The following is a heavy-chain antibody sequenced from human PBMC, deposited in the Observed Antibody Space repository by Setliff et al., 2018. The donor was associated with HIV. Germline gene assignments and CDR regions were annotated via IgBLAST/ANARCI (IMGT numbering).Heavy chain of an antibody. Sequence: LRLSCAASGFSFSTYGMHWVRQAPGKGLEWVATIKEDGSEIYYVDSVRGRFTISRDDAKSSLFLQMNNLRSDDTAVYYCARGALRMTSYWGKGTLVTVSS. CDR2: IKEDGSEI. D-gene: IGHD2-15*01. V-gene: IGHV3-7*03. CDR3: ARGALRMTSY. CDR1: GFSFSTYG. J-gene: IGHJ4*02.